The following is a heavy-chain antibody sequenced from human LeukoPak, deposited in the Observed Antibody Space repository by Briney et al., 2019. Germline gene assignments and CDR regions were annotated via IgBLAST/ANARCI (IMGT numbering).Heavy chain of an antibody. CDR2: ITSDGSST. Sequence: GGSLRLSCAASGFTFSSTWMHWVRQVPGKGLVWVARITSDGSSTTYTESVKGRFTISRDNAKNTLYLQMNGLRAEDTAVYFCARVWSPPYTSSWPDYFDYWGQGALVTVSS. CDR1: GFTFSSTW. V-gene: IGHV3-74*03. J-gene: IGHJ4*02. D-gene: IGHD6-13*01. CDR3: ARVWSPPYTSSWPDYFDY.